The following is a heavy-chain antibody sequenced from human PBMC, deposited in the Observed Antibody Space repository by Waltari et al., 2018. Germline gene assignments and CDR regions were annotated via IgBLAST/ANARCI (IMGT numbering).Heavy chain of an antibody. J-gene: IGHJ4*02. D-gene: IGHD3-22*01. CDR3: ARINTYYYDSSGSPPFDY. V-gene: IGHV4-34*01. CDR2: INHSGST. Sequence: QVQLQQWGAGLLKPSETLSLTCAVYGGSFSGYYWSWIRQPPGQGLEWIGEINHSGSTNYNPSLKSRVTISVDTSKNQFSLKLSSVTAADTAVYYCARINTYYYDSSGSPPFDYWGQGTLVTVSS. CDR1: GGSFSGYY.